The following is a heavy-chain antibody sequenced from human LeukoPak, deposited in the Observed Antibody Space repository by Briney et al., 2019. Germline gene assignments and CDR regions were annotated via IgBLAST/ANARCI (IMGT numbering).Heavy chain of an antibody. Sequence: PGGSLRLSCAASGFTFSSYGMHWVRQAPGKGLEWVAVIWYDGSNKYYADSVKGRFTISRDNSKNTLYLQMNSLRAEDTAVYYCARDRAAAAVLFLDYWGQGTLVTVSS. V-gene: IGHV3-33*01. J-gene: IGHJ4*02. CDR3: ARDRAAAAVLFLDY. D-gene: IGHD6-13*01. CDR1: GFTFSSYG. CDR2: IWYDGSNK.